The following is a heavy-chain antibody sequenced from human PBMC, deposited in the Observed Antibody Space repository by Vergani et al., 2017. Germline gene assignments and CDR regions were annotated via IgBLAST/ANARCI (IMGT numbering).Heavy chain of an antibody. Sequence: QLLESGGGLIQPGGSLRLSCAASGVTFSSYSMNWVRQAPGKGLEWVSSISSSSSYIYYADSVKGRFTISRDNAKNSLYLQMNSLRAEDTAVYYCATLPTTSVSWAFDIWGQGTMVTVSS. CDR1: GVTFSSYS. J-gene: IGHJ3*02. CDR3: ATLPTTSVSWAFDI. CDR2: ISSSSSYI. D-gene: IGHD4-17*01. V-gene: IGHV3-21*02.